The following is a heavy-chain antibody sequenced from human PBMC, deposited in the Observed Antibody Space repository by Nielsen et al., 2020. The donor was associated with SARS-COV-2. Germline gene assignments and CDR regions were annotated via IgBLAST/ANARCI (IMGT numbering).Heavy chain of an antibody. CDR2: IWYDGSNK. CDR1: GFTFSSYG. Sequence: LSLTCAASGFTFSSYGMHRVRQAPGKGLEWVAVIWYDGSNKYYADSVKGRFTISRDNSKNTLYLQMNSLRAEDTAVYYCARDPRNYYYMDVWGKGTTVTVSS. J-gene: IGHJ6*03. V-gene: IGHV3-33*01. CDR3: ARDPRNYYYMDV.